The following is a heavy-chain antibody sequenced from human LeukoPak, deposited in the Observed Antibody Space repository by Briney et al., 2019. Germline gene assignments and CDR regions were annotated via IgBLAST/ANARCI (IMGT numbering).Heavy chain of an antibody. CDR1: GFTVSSNY. CDR3: ARDLTSGSYYDY. D-gene: IGHD1-26*01. V-gene: IGHV3-53*01. J-gene: IGHJ4*02. Sequence: GGSLRLSCAASGFTVSSNYMSWVRQAPGKRLEWVSVIYSGGSTYYADSVKGRFTISRDNSKNTLYLQMNSLRAEDTAVYYCARDLTSGSYYDYWGQGTLVTVSS. CDR2: IYSGGST.